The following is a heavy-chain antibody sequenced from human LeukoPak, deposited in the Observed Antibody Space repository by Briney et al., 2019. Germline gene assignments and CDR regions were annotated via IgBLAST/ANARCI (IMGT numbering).Heavy chain of an antibody. CDR1: GFTFDDYA. D-gene: IGHD3-3*01. V-gene: IGHV3-9*01. J-gene: IGHJ6*02. Sequence: LTGGSLRLSCAASGFTFDDYAMPWVRQAPGKGLEWVSGISWNSGSIGYEDSVKGRFTISRDNAKNSLYLQMNSLRAEDTALYYCATPGPYYDFWSGYSLYSGMDVWGQGTTVTVSS. CDR3: ATPGPYYDFWSGYSLYSGMDV. CDR2: ISWNSGSI.